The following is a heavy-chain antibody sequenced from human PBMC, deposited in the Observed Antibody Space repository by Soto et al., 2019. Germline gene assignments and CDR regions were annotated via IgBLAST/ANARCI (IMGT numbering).Heavy chain of an antibody. J-gene: IGHJ3*01. Sequence: PXGSLKISCKGCGYTFTRNWIGWVRQMPGKGLEWMGIIFPIDSDTRYSPSSQGQVTISADNSISTAYLQWSSLKASDTAIYYCATQGGRDFNAFDVWGQGTMVTGSS. CDR1: GYTFTRNW. CDR2: IFPIDSDT. D-gene: IGHD2-21*02. CDR3: ATQGGRDFNAFDV. V-gene: IGHV5-51*01.